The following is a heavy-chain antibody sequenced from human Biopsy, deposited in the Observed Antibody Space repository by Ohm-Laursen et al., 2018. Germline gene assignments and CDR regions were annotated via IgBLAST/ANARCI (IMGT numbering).Heavy chain of an antibody. Sequence: SSVKVSCKASGYTLTALSMHWVRQAPGRGLEWMGGFAPENGKTIYAQKFQGRITFTADKSSSTAYLELSSLTSEDAAMFYCAREAIGYQLPCDDWGQGTLVTVSS. D-gene: IGHD2-15*01. CDR2: FAPENGKT. CDR3: AREAIGYQLPCDD. J-gene: IGHJ4*02. V-gene: IGHV1-24*01. CDR1: GYTLTALS.